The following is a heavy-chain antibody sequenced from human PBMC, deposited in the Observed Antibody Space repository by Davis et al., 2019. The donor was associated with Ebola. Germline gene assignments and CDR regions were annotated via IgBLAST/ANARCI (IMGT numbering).Heavy chain of an antibody. J-gene: IGHJ4*02. CDR1: GGSFSGYF. CDR3: ARSHSDWLLPFDY. Sequence: SETLSLTCAVYGGSFSGYFWSWIRQPPGKGLEWIGNIHYLGNTNYNPSLESRVTISVDTSKNQFSLKLSSVTAADTAVYYCARSHSDWLLPFDYWGQGTLATVSS. V-gene: IGHV4-59*01. CDR2: IHYLGNT. D-gene: IGHD3-9*01.